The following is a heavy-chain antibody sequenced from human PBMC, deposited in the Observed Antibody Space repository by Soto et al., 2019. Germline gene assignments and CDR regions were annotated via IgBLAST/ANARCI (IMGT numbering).Heavy chain of an antibody. CDR1: GFTFSYYP. CDR3: AREGVHNYTEYYFDY. CDR2: ISGIKNYI. V-gene: IGHV3-21*06. D-gene: IGHD3-10*01. J-gene: IGHJ4*02. Sequence: GGSLRLSCAASGFTFSYYPLHWVRRAPGKGLEWVSSISGIKNYIRYADSVKGRFTISRDNAKTSLYLQMNSLTAEDTAVYYCAREGVHNYTEYYFDYWGQGALVTVSS.